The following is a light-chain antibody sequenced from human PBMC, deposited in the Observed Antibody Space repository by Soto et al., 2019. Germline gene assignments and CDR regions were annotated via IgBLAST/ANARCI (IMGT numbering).Light chain of an antibody. CDR2: EVS. CDR3: SSYTTSSTYV. CDR1: SSDVGSYNY. Sequence: QSALTQPASLSGSPGQSITISCTGTSSDVGSYNYVSWYQQHPGKAPKLMIYEVSNRPSGASNRFSGSKSGNTASLTISGLQAEDEAVYYCSSYTTSSTYVFGTGTKLTVL. V-gene: IGLV2-14*01. J-gene: IGLJ1*01.